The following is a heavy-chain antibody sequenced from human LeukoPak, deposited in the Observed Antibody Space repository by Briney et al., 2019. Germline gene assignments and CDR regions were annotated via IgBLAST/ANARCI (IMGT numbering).Heavy chain of an antibody. CDR1: GGSISSSSYY. J-gene: IGHJ4*02. Sequence: PSETLSLTCTVSGGSISSSSYYWGWIRQPPGKGLEWIGSIYYSGTTYYNPSPKSRVTISVDTSKNQFSLNLSSVTAADTAVYYCARPAVKYSNYYFDYWGQGTLVTVSS. CDR3: ARPAVKYSNYYFDY. CDR2: IYYSGTT. D-gene: IGHD4-11*01. V-gene: IGHV4-39*01.